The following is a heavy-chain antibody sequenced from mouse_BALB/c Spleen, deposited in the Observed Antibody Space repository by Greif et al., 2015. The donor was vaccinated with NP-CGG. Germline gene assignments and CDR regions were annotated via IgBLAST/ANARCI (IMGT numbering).Heavy chain of an antibody. CDR3: VIYYYGWYFDV. D-gene: IGHD1-1*01. J-gene: IGHJ1*01. CDR1: GFNIKDTY. Sequence: LVESGAELVKPGASVKLSCTASGFNIKDTYMHWVKQRPEQGLEWIGRIDPANGNTKYDPKFQGKATITADSSYNTAYLQLSSLTSEDTAVYYCVIYYYGWYFDVWGAGTTVTVSS. V-gene: IGHV14-3*02. CDR2: IDPANGNT.